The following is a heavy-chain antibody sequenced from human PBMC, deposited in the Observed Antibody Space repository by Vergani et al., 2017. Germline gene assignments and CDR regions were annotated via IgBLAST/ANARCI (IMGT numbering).Heavy chain of an antibody. D-gene: IGHD2-8*01. CDR1: GGTFSSYA. J-gene: IGHJ2*01. V-gene: IGHV1-69*01. CDR3: ARAGPYCTNGVCYYWYFDL. CDR2: IIPIFGIA. Sequence: QVQLVQSGAEVKKPGSSVKVSCKASGGTFSSYAISWVRQAPGQGLEWMGGIIPIFGIANYAKKFQGRVPITADESTSTAYMELSSLRSEDTAVYYCARAGPYCTNGVCYYWYFDLWGRGTLVTVSS.